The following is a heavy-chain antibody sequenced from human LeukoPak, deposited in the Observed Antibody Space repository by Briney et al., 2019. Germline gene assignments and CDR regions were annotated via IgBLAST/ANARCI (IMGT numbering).Heavy chain of an antibody. J-gene: IGHJ4*02. V-gene: IGHV1-2*02. CDR2: INPNSGGT. CDR3: ASESSYGKISY. Sequence: ASVKVSCKASGYTFTDYYIHWVRQAPGQGLEWMGWINPNSGGTNYAQKFQGSVTMTRDTSISIAYMELSRLRDDDTAVYYCASESSYGKISYWGQGTLVTVSS. CDR1: GYTFTDYY. D-gene: IGHD4-17*01.